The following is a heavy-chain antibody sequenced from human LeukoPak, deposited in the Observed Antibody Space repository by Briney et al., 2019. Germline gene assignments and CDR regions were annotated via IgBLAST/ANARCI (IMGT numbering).Heavy chain of an antibody. V-gene: IGHV3-23*01. J-gene: IGHJ5*02. Sequence: GGSLRLSCAASGFTFSSCAMSWVRQAPGKGLEWVSAISGSGGSTYYADSVKGRFTISRDNSKNTLYLQMNSLRAEDTAVYYCATRDDFWSGYSSWFDPWGQGTLVTVSS. CDR1: GFTFSSCA. CDR3: ATRDDFWSGYSSWFDP. D-gene: IGHD3-3*01. CDR2: ISGSGGST.